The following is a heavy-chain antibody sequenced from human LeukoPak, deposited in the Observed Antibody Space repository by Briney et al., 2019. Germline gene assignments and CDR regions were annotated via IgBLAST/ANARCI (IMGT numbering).Heavy chain of an antibody. CDR2: IYTSGST. D-gene: IGHD3-3*01. J-gene: IGHJ4*02. V-gene: IGHV4-61*02. CDR1: GGSISSGSYY. CDR3: ARGRYDFWSGYYPFDY. Sequence: SETLSLTCTVSGGSISSGSYYWSWIWQPAGKGLEWIGRIYTSGSTNYNPSLKSRVTISVDTSKNQFSLKLSSVTAADTAVYYCARGRYDFWSGYYPFDYWGQGTLVTVSS.